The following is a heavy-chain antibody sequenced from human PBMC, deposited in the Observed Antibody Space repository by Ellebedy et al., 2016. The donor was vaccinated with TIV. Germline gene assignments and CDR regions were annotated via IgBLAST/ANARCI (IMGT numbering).Heavy chain of an antibody. CDR1: GFTFSIYA. CDR3: AKGGIAVGGSFFDS. V-gene: IGHV3-23*01. Sequence: PGGSLRLSCAASGFTFSIYAMSWVRQAPGKGLEWVSTISNTGGRTYYADSLKGRFTISRDNSKNMLDLQMNSLRAEDTAVYYCAKGGIAVGGSFFDSWGQGTLVTVSS. CDR2: ISNTGGRT. J-gene: IGHJ4*02. D-gene: IGHD6-19*01.